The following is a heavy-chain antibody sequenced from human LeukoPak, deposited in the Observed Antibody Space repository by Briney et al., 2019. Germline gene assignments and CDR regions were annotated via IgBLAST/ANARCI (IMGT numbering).Heavy chain of an antibody. CDR1: GASISGSSYY. V-gene: IGHV4-39*07. CDR3: ARDRGISGVN. J-gene: IGHJ4*02. CDR2: IYYRGST. D-gene: IGHD6-25*01. Sequence: SETLSLTCTVSGASISGSSYYWGWIRQPPGKGLEWIGSIYYRGSTYYNPSLKSRVTISVDTSKNQFSLKLSSVTAADTAVYYCARDRGISGVNWGQGTLVTVSS.